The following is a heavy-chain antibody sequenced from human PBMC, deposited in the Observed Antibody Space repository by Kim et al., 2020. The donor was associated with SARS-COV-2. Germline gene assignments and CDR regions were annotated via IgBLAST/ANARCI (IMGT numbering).Heavy chain of an antibody. CDR3: AKGGSSGYYRSPYYFDH. V-gene: IGHV1-2*04. Sequence: ASVKVSCKASGYTFTAYYVHWVRQAPGQGLEWMGWINPNSGGSNYAQKFEGWVTMTRDTSASTAYLDLRRLKSDDTAVYYCAKGGSSGYYRSPYYFDHWGQGPLVMVSS. CDR1: GYTFTAYY. CDR2: INPNSGGS. D-gene: IGHD6-19*01. J-gene: IGHJ4*02.